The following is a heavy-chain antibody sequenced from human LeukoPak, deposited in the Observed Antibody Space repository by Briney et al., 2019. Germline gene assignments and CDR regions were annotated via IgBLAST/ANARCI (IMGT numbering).Heavy chain of an antibody. D-gene: IGHD2-15*01. CDR2: ISYDGSNK. Sequence: GGSLRLSCAASGFTFSSYAMHWVRQAPGKGLEWVAVISYDGSNKYYADSVKGRFTISRDNSKNTLYLQLNSPRAEDTAVYYCATQPCSGGRCYLLHWGQGTLVTVSS. CDR3: ATQPCSGGRCYLLH. V-gene: IGHV3-30-3*01. J-gene: IGHJ4*02. CDR1: GFTFSSYA.